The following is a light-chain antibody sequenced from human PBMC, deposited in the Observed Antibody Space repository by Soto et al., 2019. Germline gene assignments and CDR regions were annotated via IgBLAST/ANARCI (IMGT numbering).Light chain of an antibody. Sequence: EIVMTQSPATVSVSPGERASLSCRASQSVSSDLAWYQQKPGQAPRLLIYGASTRATGISARFSGSGSGTEFTLTISSLQSEDFAFYYCQQYNDLSRTFGQGTKVEIK. CDR3: QQYNDLSRT. CDR2: GAS. CDR1: QSVSSD. V-gene: IGKV3-15*01. J-gene: IGKJ1*01.